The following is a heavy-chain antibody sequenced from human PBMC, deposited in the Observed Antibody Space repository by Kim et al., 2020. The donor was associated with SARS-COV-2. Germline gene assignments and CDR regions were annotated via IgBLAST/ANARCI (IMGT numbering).Heavy chain of an antibody. CDR1: GGSISSSSYY. D-gene: IGHD3-3*01. V-gene: IGHV4-39*01. Sequence: SETLSLTCTVSGGSISSSSYYWGWIRQPPGKGLEWIGSIYYSGSTYYNPSLKSRVTISVDTSKNQFSLKLSSVTAADTAVYYCARYFITIFGVVDYWGQGTLVTVSS. CDR3: ARYFITIFGVVDY. J-gene: IGHJ4*02. CDR2: IYYSGST.